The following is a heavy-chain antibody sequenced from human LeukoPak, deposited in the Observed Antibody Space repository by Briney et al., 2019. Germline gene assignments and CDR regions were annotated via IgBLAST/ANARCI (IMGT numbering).Heavy chain of an antibody. D-gene: IGHD2-2*01. J-gene: IGHJ3*02. V-gene: IGHV3-30-3*01. CDR3: AKCSVTCYANAFYI. CDR2: ISYDGSNK. CDR1: GLSFSYYA. Sequence: PGGSLRLSCAACGLSFSYYAMHWVRQAPAKGLDWVAVISYDGSNKYYADSVKGRFTISRDNSKDTLYLQMNSLRAEDTAVYYCAKCSVTCYANAFYIWGRGTMVTVSS.